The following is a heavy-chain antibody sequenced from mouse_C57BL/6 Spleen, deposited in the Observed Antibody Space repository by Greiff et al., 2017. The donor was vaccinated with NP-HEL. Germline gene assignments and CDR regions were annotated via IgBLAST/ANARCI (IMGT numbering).Heavy chain of an antibody. Sequence: VKLMESGAELVRPGASVTLSCKASGYTFTDYEMHWVKQTPVHGLEWIGAIDPETGGTAYNQKFKGKAILTADKSSSTAYMELRSLTSEDSAVYYCTKESLNWDAGAYWGQGTLVTVSA. CDR1: GYTFTDYE. D-gene: IGHD4-1*01. V-gene: IGHV1-15*01. CDR2: IDPETGGT. J-gene: IGHJ3*01. CDR3: TKESLNWDAGAY.